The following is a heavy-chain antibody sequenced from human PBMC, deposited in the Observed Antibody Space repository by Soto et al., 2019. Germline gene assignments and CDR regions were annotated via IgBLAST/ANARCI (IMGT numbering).Heavy chain of an antibody. CDR3: ARDEYSSSWYSNYYYYGMDV. V-gene: IGHV4-34*01. Sequence: SETLSLTCAVYGGSFSGYYWSWIRQPPGKGLEWIGEIKHSGSTNYNPSLKSRVTISVDTSKNQFSLKLSSVTAADMAVYYCARDEYSSSWYSNYYYYGMDVWGQGTTVTVS. CDR2: IKHSGST. J-gene: IGHJ6*02. D-gene: IGHD6-13*01. CDR1: GGSFSGYY.